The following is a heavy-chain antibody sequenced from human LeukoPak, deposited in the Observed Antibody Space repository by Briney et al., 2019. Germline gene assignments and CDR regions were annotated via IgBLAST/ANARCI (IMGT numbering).Heavy chain of an antibody. V-gene: IGHV4-59*11. D-gene: IGHD2-15*01. Sequence: SETLSLTCTVSGGSISSHYWTWIRQSPVKGLEWIGDISNSGSTSYNPSLKSRVTISIDTSRNQFSLKLSSVTAADTAVYYCGRDALVGYFSYYYMDVWGKGTTVTVSS. CDR3: GRDALVGYFSYYYMDV. CDR1: GGSISSHY. CDR2: ISNSGST. J-gene: IGHJ6*03.